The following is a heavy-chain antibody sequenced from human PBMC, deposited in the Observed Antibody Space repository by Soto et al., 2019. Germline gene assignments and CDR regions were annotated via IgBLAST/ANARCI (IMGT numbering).Heavy chain of an antibody. CDR3: ATMAPRNDFWSAYYSIGN. CDR1: GGDVTSSRYY. V-gene: IGHV4-39*01. J-gene: IGHJ1*01. D-gene: IGHD3-3*01. CDR2: IYYGGST. Sequence: QLQLRESGPGLVRPSETLSLTCTVSGGDVTSSRYYWAWIRQTPGRVLDWIATIYYGGSTYYSACRRSRVTISIDPSTNQCALKMPSVTAADTALYGCATMAPRNDFWSAYYSIGNWGQGTLVTFS.